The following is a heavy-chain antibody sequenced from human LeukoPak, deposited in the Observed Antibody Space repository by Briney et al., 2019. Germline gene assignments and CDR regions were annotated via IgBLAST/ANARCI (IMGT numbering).Heavy chain of an antibody. CDR1: RGSISSYY. CDR2: IYSSESN. CDR3: GRVWCSSTSGPDY. V-gene: IGHV4-59*01. J-gene: IGHJ4*02. Sequence: PPETLSLTCMVSRGSISSYYWSWIRQPPGKGLEWIGYIYSSESNNYNPSLTSRVTISVDTSKNQFSLKLSDVTAADTAVYYCGRVWCSSTSGPDYWGQGTLVTVSS. D-gene: IGHD2-2*01.